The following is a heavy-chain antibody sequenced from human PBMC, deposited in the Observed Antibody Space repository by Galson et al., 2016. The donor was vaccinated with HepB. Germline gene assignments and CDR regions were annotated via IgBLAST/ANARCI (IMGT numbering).Heavy chain of an antibody. CDR1: GFNFSTYG. Sequence: SLRLSCAASGFNFSTYGMHWVRQAPGKGLEWVAVIWYDGNNKYYADSVKGRFSISRDNSKNTLYLQMNGLKAEDTAIYYCARERERLRGAFDNWGQGTMVTVSS. J-gene: IGHJ3*02. CDR2: IWYDGNNK. D-gene: IGHD3-10*01. V-gene: IGHV3-33*01. CDR3: ARERERLRGAFDN.